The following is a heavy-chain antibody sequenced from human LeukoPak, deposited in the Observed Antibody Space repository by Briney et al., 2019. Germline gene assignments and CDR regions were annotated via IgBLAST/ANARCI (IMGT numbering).Heavy chain of an antibody. CDR2: TYYRSKWYN. V-gene: IGHV6-1*01. CDR3: ARLTFTGGYDSGLDY. J-gene: IGHJ4*02. CDR1: GDSVSSNSAA. Sequence: SQTPSLTCAISGDSVSSNSAAWNWIRQSPSRGLEWLGRTYYRSKWYNDYAVSVKSRITINPDTSKNQFSLQLNSVTPEDTAVYYCARLTFTGGYDSGLDYWGQGSLVTVSS. D-gene: IGHD5-12*01.